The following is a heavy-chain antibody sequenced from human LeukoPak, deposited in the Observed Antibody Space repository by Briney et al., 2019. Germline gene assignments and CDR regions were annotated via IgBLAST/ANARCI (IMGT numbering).Heavy chain of an antibody. V-gene: IGHV3-23*01. CDR3: AKDGRMGATDEAFDI. Sequence: GGSLRLSCATSGFTFNIYWMQWVRQVPGKGLEWVSAISGSGGSTYYADSVKGRFTISRDNSENTLYLQMNSLRAEDTAVYYCAKDGRMGATDEAFDIWGQGTMVTVSS. D-gene: IGHD1-26*01. J-gene: IGHJ3*02. CDR2: ISGSGGST. CDR1: GFTFNIYW.